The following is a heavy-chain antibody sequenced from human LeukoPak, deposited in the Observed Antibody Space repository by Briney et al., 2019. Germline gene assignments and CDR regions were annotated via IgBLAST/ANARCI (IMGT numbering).Heavy chain of an antibody. V-gene: IGHV3-33*01. D-gene: IGHD3-22*01. J-gene: IGHJ4*02. CDR3: ARVGRVYYDSSGYYYPIDY. Sequence: GGSLRLSCAASGFTFSSYGMHWVRQAPGKGLEWVAVIWYDGSNKYYADSVKGRFTISRDSSKNTLYLQMNSLRAEDTAVYYCARVGRVYYDSSGYYYPIDYWGQGTLVTVSS. CDR2: IWYDGSNK. CDR1: GFTFSSYG.